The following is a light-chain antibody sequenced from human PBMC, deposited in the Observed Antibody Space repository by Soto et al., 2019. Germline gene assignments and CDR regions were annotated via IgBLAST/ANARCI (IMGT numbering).Light chain of an antibody. CDR2: DAS. J-gene: IGKJ5*01. CDR3: QQFNNYPIT. CDR1: QVITAA. V-gene: IGKV1D-13*01. Sequence: ALPLTQSPSSLSASVGDTVTITCRASQVITAALAWYQQKPGKAPKLLISDASSLETGVPSRFSGSGSGTDFTLTITNLQPEDFETYYCQQFNNYPITFGQGTRLEIK.